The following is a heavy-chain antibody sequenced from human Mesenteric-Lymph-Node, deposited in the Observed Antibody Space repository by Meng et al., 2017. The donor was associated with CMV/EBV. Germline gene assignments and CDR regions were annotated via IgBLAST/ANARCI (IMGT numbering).Heavy chain of an antibody. J-gene: IGHJ6*02. CDR2: ISGSGVST. CDR3: VKGGYCSSSSCYRMDV. V-gene: IGHV3-23*01. Sequence: GESLKISCAASGFTFSSYAMSWVRQAPGKGLEWVSAISGSGVSTYYADSVTGRFTISRDNSKNTLFLEMNSLRAEDTAVYYCVKGGYCSSSSCYRMDVWGQGTTVTVSS. D-gene: IGHD2-2*01. CDR1: GFTFSSYA.